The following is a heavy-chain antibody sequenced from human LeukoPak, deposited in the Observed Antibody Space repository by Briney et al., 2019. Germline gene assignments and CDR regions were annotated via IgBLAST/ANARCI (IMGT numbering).Heavy chain of an antibody. CDR3: ARAFRGSGAFDY. CDR2: IYRSGTT. J-gene: IGHJ4*02. Sequence: SETLSLTCTVSGGSISNYYWSWIRQPPGKGLEWIGYIYRSGTTTYNPSLKSRVTMSVDTSNDQFSLRLTSVTAADTAVYFCARAFRGSGAFDYWSQGALVTVSS. CDR1: GGSISNYY. D-gene: IGHD3-10*01. V-gene: IGHV4-59*01.